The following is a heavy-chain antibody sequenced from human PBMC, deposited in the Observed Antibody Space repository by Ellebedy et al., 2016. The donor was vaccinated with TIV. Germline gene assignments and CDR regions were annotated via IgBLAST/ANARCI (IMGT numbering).Heavy chain of an antibody. CDR3: AKDLERGLEWSQSAFDY. CDR1: GFTFSSYW. Sequence: GESLKISXAASGFTFSSYWMSWVRQAPGKGLEWVANIKPDGTKKNYVDSVKGRFTISRDNAKNSLYLQMNSLRPADTALYYCAKDLERGLEWSQSAFDYWGQGTLVTVSS. J-gene: IGHJ4*02. CDR2: IKPDGTKK. D-gene: IGHD3-3*01. V-gene: IGHV3-7*03.